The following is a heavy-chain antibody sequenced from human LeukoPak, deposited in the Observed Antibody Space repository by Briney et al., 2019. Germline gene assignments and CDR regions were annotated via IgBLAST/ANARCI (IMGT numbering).Heavy chain of an antibody. CDR2: ISGSGGST. D-gene: IGHD6-13*01. CDR3: AKVSSSWYYFDY. Sequence: GGPLRLSCAASKFAFSSYAMSWVRQAPGKGLEWVSAISGSGGSTYYADSVKGRFTISRDNSKNTLYLQMNSLRAGDTAVYYCAKVSSSWYYFDYWGQGTLVTVSS. CDR1: KFAFSSYA. J-gene: IGHJ4*02. V-gene: IGHV3-23*01.